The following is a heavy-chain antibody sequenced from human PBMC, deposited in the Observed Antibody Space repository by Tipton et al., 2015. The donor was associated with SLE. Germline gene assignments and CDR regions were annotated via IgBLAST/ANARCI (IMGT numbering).Heavy chain of an antibody. CDR1: GFTFRNYA. V-gene: IGHV3-23*01. D-gene: IGHD3-3*01. J-gene: IGHJ4*02. CDR3: ARSPVDYWNGYSA. Sequence: SLRLSCAASGFTFRNYAMIWVRQAPGKGLEWVSAITGSGDRTYYIDSVKGRFTISRDNSKNSLYLQMNGLRAEDTAVYYCARSPVDYWNGYSAWGQGTLVAVSS. CDR2: ITGSGDRT.